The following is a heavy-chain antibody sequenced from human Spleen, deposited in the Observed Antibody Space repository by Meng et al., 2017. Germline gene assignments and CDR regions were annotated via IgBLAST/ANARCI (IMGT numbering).Heavy chain of an antibody. V-gene: IGHV4-30-2*03. J-gene: IGHJ5*02. CDR3: VRSSGWVRTGFDP. CDR1: GGSISSGGYS. D-gene: IGHD6-19*01. CDR2: IGHSGTT. Sequence: QLQLQESGSGLVKPSETLSLTCAFSGGSISSGGYSWSWIRQPPGKGLEWIGSIGHSGTTYYTPSLRRRVTVSIDTSKNQFSLEVTSVTAADTAVYYCVRSSGWVRTGFDPWGQGTLVTVSS.